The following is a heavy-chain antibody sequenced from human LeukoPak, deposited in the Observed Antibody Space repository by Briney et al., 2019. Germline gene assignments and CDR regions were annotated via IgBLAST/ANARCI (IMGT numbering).Heavy chain of an antibody. V-gene: IGHV3-30*03. D-gene: IGHD3-3*01. CDR2: IADDGGVK. Sequence: GGSLRLSCVASGITFSRHGMDWVRQAPGKGLEWVAVIADDGGVKQYADSVKGRFTVSRDNSKSALYLQMNGLSVEDTAIYYCAREATWGEWYFDHWGQGTPVTVSS. J-gene: IGHJ4*02. CDR3: AREATWGEWYFDH. CDR1: GITFSRHG.